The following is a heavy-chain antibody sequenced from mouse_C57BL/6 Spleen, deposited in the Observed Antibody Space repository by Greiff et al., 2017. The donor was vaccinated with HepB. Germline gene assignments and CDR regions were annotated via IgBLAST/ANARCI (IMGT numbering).Heavy chain of an antibody. V-gene: IGHV1-82*01. J-gene: IGHJ2*02. Sequence: QVQLKQSGPELVKPGASVKISCKASGYAFSSSGMNWVKQRPGKGLEWIGRIYPGDGDTNYNGKFKGKATLTADKSSSTAYMQLSSLTSEDSAVYCCDRNYGYYLDYWGQGTSLTVSS. CDR1: GYAFSSSG. CDR2: IYPGDGDT. D-gene: IGHD2-2*01. CDR3: DRNYGYYLDY.